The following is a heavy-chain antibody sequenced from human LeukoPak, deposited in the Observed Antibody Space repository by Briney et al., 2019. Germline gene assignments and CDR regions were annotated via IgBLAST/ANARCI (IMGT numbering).Heavy chain of an antibody. CDR2: IYYRGST. Sequence: SETLSLTCTVSGGSISSYYWSWIRQPPGKGLECIGYIYYRGSTNYNPSLKSRVTMSVDRSKNQFSLKLRSVTAADTAVYYCAGASPRGDHMDVWGKGTTVTVSS. V-gene: IGHV4-59*01. J-gene: IGHJ6*03. D-gene: IGHD2-21*02. CDR3: AGASPRGDHMDV. CDR1: GGSISSYY.